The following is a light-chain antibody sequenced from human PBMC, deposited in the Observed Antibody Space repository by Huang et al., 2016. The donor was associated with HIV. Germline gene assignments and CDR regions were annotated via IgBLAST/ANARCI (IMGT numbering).Light chain of an antibody. CDR2: GAS. J-gene: IGKJ1*01. CDR3: QQYNNWPWT. CDR1: QSVSSD. Sequence: EKVMTQSPATLSVSPGERATLSCRASQSVSSDLAWYQQRPGQSPRRLIYGASTRPTGIPARFSGSGSGTEFTLTISSLQSEDFAIYYCQQYNNWPWTFGQGTKVEMK. V-gene: IGKV3-15*01.